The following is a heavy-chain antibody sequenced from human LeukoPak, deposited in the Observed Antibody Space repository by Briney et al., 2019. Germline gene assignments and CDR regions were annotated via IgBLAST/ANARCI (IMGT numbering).Heavy chain of an antibody. CDR1: GGSISSSSYY. V-gene: IGHV4-39*07. J-gene: IGHJ6*02. D-gene: IGHD4/OR15-4a*01. Sequence: PSETLSLTCTVSGGSISSSSYYWGWIRQPPGKGLEWIGSIFYSGNTYYNPSLMSRVTISVDTSKNQFSLKLSSVTAADTAVYYCARDPNYGEYYFHGMDVWGQGTTVTVSS. CDR3: ARDPNYGEYYFHGMDV. CDR2: IFYSGNT.